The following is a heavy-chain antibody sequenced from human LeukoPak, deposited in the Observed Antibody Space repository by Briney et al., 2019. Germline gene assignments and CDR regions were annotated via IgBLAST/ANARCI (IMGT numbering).Heavy chain of an antibody. CDR1: GFTFSSYW. CDR2: IKQDGSEK. D-gene: IGHD3-22*01. J-gene: IGHJ4*02. CDR3: AKDRAYYYDSSGPRTFDY. V-gene: IGHV3-7*01. Sequence: GGSLRLSCAASGFTFSSYWMSWVRQAPGKGLEWVANIKQDGSEKYYVDSVKGRFTISRDNAKNSLYLQMNSLRAEDTAVYYCAKDRAYYYDSSGPRTFDYWGQGTLVTVSS.